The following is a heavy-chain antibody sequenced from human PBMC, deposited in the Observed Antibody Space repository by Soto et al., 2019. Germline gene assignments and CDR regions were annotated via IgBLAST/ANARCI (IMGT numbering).Heavy chain of an antibody. Sequence: QVQLVESGGGVVQPGRSLTLSCAASGFTFRNYAMHWVRQAPGKGLEWVATISYDGDNKYYTDSVKGPLTISRDNSKNTLYLQMNSLRPEDTAVYYCARPWGQLSTYYYGMDTWGQGTTVTVSS. CDR3: ARPWGQLSTYYYGMDT. J-gene: IGHJ6*02. V-gene: IGHV3-30-3*01. CDR1: GFTFRNYA. D-gene: IGHD3-16*01. CDR2: ISYDGDNK.